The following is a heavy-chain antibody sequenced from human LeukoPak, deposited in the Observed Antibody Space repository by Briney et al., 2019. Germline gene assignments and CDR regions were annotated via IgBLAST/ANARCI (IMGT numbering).Heavy chain of an antibody. CDR1: GYTFTSYG. D-gene: IGHD3-3*01. J-gene: IGHJ4*02. V-gene: IGHV1-18*01. Sequence: ASVKVSCKASGYTFTSYGISWVRQAPGQGLEWMGWISAYNGNTNYAQKFQGRVTITADESTSTAYMELSSLRSEDTAVYYCARLYDFWSGPRGDPPDYWGQGTLVTVSS. CDR2: ISAYNGNT. CDR3: ARLYDFWSGPRGDPPDY.